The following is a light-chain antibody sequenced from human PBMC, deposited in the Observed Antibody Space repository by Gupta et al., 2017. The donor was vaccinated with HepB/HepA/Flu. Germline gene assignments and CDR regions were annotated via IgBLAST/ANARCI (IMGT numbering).Light chain of an antibody. CDR2: STI. Sequence: QTVVTQEPSLSVSPGGTVTLTCGLSSGSVSTSYYPSWYQQTPGQAPRTLIYSTITRSSGVPDRFSGSILGNKAALTITGAQADDESDYYCVLYMGSGIHVFGTGTRVTVL. V-gene: IGLV8-61*01. CDR3: VLYMGSGIHV. J-gene: IGLJ1*01. CDR1: SGSVSTSYY.